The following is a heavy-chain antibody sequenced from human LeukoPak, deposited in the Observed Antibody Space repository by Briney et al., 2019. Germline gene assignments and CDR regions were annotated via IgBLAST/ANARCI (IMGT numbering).Heavy chain of an antibody. V-gene: IGHV4-30-2*01. D-gene: IGHD3-10*01. CDR2: IYYSGST. Sequence: SETLSLTCAVSGGSISTGGYSWSWLRQPPGQGLEWFGYIYYSGSTYYNPSLKRRVTISVDRSKNQFSLKLTSVTAADTAVYYCARSGYYGSGSFSNFDYWGQGTLVTVSS. J-gene: IGHJ4*02. CDR3: ARSGYYGSGSFSNFDY. CDR1: GGSISTGGYS.